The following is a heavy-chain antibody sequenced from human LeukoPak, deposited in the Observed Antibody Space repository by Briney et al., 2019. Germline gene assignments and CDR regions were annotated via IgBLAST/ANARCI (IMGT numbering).Heavy chain of an antibody. CDR3: ARDAPTTVTTVDY. CDR2: IYTSGST. CDR1: GGSISSGSYY. D-gene: IGHD4-17*01. J-gene: IGHJ4*02. V-gene: IGHV4-61*02. Sequence: SQTLSLTCTVSGGSISSGSYYWSWIRQPAGKGLEWIGRIYTSGSTNYNPSLKSRVTMSVDTSKNQFSLKLSSVTAADTAVYYCARDAPTTVTTVDYWGQGTLVTVSS.